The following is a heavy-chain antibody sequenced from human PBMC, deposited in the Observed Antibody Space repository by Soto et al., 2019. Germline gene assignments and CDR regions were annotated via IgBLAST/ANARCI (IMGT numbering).Heavy chain of an antibody. CDR2: IYYTGNT. J-gene: IGHJ6*02. CDR3: ARAITGTRDYYYGVDV. D-gene: IGHD1-20*01. Sequence: QVQLQESGPGLVKPSQTLSLTCSVSGASINGGGYYWSWIRQHPGKGLEWIGHIYYTGNTYYNPSLKSRISISADTSKNQFPLRLTSVTAADTAVYYCARAITGTRDYYYGVDVWGQGTTVTVSS. V-gene: IGHV4-31*03. CDR1: GASINGGGYY.